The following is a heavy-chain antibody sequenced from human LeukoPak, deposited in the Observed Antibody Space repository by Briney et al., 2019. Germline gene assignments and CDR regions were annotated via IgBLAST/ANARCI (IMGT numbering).Heavy chain of an antibody. Sequence: GGSLRLSCAASGFTFSSYGMHWVRQAPGKGLEWVAVIWYDGSNKYYADSVKGRFTISRDNSKNTLYLQMNSLRAEDTAVYYCARRRDILTGLDAFDIWGQGTMVTVSS. CDR1: GFTFSSYG. V-gene: IGHV3-33*01. D-gene: IGHD3-9*01. CDR3: ARRRDILTGLDAFDI. J-gene: IGHJ3*02. CDR2: IWYDGSNK.